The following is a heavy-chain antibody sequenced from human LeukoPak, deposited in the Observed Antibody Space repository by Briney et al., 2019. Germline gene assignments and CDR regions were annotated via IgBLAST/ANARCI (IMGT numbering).Heavy chain of an antibody. CDR3: ATVTPSGSYPD. CDR1: GYTFTSYG. CDR2: ISAYYGNT. J-gene: IGHJ4*02. V-gene: IGHV1-18*01. Sequence: ASVKVSCKASGYTFTSYGISWVRQAPGQGLEWMGWISAYYGNTNYAQKLQDRVTMTTDTSTSIAYMELRSLRSDDTAVYYCATVTPSGSYPDWGQGTLVTVSS. D-gene: IGHD1-26*01.